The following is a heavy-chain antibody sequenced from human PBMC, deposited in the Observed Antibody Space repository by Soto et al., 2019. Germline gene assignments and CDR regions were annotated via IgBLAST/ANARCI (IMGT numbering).Heavy chain of an antibody. V-gene: IGHV1-3*01. CDR1: GYTFTSYA. Sequence: ASVKVSCKASGYTFTSYAMHWVRQAPGQRLEWMGLINAGNGNTKYSQKFQGRVTITRDTSTSTAYMELSSLSYEDTAMYYCTRGSRGEPTDYWGQGTLVTVSS. CDR3: TRGSRGEPTDY. CDR2: INAGNGNT. D-gene: IGHD2-21*01. J-gene: IGHJ4*02.